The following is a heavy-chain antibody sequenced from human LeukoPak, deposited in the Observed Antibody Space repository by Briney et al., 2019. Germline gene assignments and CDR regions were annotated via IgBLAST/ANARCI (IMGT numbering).Heavy chain of an antibody. Sequence: PGGSLRLSCAASGFTFSSYAMSWVRQAPGEGLEWISAISGSGGSTYYADSVKGRFTISRDNSKNTLYLQMNSLRAEDTAVYYCAKDRPIAAAGTIVDAFDIWGQGTMVTVSS. D-gene: IGHD6-13*01. CDR2: ISGSGGST. CDR3: AKDRPIAAAGTIVDAFDI. V-gene: IGHV3-23*01. CDR1: GFTFSSYA. J-gene: IGHJ3*02.